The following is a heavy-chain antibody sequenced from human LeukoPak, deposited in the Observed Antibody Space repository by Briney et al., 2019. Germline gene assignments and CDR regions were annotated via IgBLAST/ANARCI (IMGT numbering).Heavy chain of an antibody. Sequence: AAVKVSCKASGNTFTSYAMHWVRQAPGQRLEWMGWNNAGNGNTKYSQKFQGRVTITKETSASTAYMALSRLRSEDTAVYYCAITPIKKYYYGSGSPKPLDYYYGMDVWGKGTTVTVSS. D-gene: IGHD3-10*01. CDR3: AITPIKKYYYGSGSPKPLDYYYGMDV. V-gene: IGHV1-3*01. J-gene: IGHJ6*04. CDR1: GNTFTSYA. CDR2: NNAGNGNT.